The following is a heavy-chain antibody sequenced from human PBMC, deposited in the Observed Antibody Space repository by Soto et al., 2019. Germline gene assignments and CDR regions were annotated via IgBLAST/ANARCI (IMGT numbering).Heavy chain of an antibody. CDR3: AHTKDSSGFLTS. CDR2: IHWNDDK. D-gene: IGHD3-22*01. Sequence: SGPTRVNPTQTLTLTCSFSGFSLSAYGVRVIWFRQPPGETLEWLALIHWNDDKRYSPYLKGRLTITKDTSKNQVVLTLTNLDPLDTGTYFCAHTKDSSGFLTSWGQGILVTV. J-gene: IGHJ5*02. CDR1: GFSLSAYGVR. V-gene: IGHV2-5*01.